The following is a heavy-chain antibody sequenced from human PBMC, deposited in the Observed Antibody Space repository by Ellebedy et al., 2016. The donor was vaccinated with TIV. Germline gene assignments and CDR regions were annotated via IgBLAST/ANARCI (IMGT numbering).Heavy chain of an antibody. J-gene: IGHJ4*02. CDR2: INVHDGRT. Sequence: AASVKVSCKASGYTFTNYGISWVRQAPGQGLEWMGWINVHDGRTNYAQKLQGRVTMTRDTSTSTAYMQLRSLRSDDTALYFCARDWDFEFDYWGQGTLVTVSS. V-gene: IGHV1-18*04. D-gene: IGHD1-26*01. CDR3: ARDWDFEFDY. CDR1: GYTFTNYG.